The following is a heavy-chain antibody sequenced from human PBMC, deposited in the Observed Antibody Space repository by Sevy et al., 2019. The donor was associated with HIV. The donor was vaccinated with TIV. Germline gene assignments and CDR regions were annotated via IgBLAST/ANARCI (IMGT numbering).Heavy chain of an antibody. J-gene: IGHJ4*02. CDR1: GFTFSSYA. CDR3: AKESPGYNYDSSGSLDY. V-gene: IGHV3-23*01. D-gene: IGHD3-22*01. Sequence: GGSQRLSCAASGFTFSSYAMSWVRQAPGKGLEWVSAISGSGGSTYYADSVKGRFTISRDNSKNTLYLQMNSLRAEDTAVYYCAKESPGYNYDSSGSLDYWGQGTLVTVSS. CDR2: ISGSGGST.